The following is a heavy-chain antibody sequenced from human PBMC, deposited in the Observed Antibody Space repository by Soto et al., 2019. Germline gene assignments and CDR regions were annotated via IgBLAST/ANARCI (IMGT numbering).Heavy chain of an antibody. CDR3: ARIPTYYDFWSGYYTGSRIPNYYYYGMDV. D-gene: IGHD3-3*01. J-gene: IGHJ6*02. Sequence: SGPTLVNPTQTLTLTCTFSGFSLSTSGVCVSWIRQPPGKALEWLALIDRDDDKYYSTSLKTRLTISKDTSKNQVVLTMTNMDPVDTATYYCARIPTYYDFWSGYYTGSRIPNYYYYGMDVWGQGTTVTVSS. CDR2: IDRDDDK. CDR1: GFSLSTSGVC. V-gene: IGHV2-70*01.